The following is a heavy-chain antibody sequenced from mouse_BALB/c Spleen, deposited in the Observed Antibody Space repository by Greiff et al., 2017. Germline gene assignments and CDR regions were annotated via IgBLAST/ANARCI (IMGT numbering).Heavy chain of an antibody. CDR1: GFSFTGYY. J-gene: IGHJ1*01. D-gene: IGHD1-1*01. CDR2: ISCYNGAT. CDR3: AGARVARSYWDFDE. V-gene: IGHV1S34*01. Sequence: LVKPGASVKISCTASGFSFTGYYMHWVKQSHGKSLAWIGYISCYNGATSYNQKFKGKGTFTVDTSSSTAYMQLNSLTSEDSAVYYGAGARVARSYWDFDEGGEGTTVNVSA.